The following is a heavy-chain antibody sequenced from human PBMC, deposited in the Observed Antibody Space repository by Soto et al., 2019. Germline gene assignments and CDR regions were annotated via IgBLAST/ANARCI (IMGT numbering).Heavy chain of an antibody. J-gene: IGHJ6*02. CDR2: ISAKSGNT. CDR3: ARGVRDIFVRGGVMDV. V-gene: IGHV1-18*04. CDR1: GYTFTSFG. D-gene: IGHD3-10*02. Sequence: ASVKVSCKASGYTFTSFGISWVRQAPGQGLEWMGWISAKSGNTNYAQKFQDRVTMTTDTSTSTAYMELRSLRPDDTAVYYCARGVRDIFVRGGVMDVWGQGNTVTVSS.